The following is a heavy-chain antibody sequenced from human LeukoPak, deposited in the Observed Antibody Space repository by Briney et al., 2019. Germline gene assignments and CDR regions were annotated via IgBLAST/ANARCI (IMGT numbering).Heavy chain of an antibody. D-gene: IGHD6-19*01. CDR3: ARVALDSSGWLQDTFDI. Sequence: GGSLRLSCAVSGFTVSSNYITWVRQAPGEGLECVSLIYSGGSTYYADSVKGRFTISRDNSKNALYHQMNSLRVEDTAVYYCARVALDSSGWLQDTFDIWGQGTMVTVSS. CDR2: IYSGGST. J-gene: IGHJ3*02. V-gene: IGHV3-66*01. CDR1: GFTVSSNY.